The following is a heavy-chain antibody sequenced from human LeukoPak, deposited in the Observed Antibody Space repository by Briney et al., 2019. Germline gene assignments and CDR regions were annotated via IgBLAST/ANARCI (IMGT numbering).Heavy chain of an antibody. Sequence: PGGSLRLSCAASGFTFSSYGMHWVRQAPGKGLEWVAVIWYDGSNKYYADSVKGRFTISRDNSKNTLYLQMNSLGAEDTAVYYCARAYYGSGSYLYFDYWGQGTLVTVSS. CDR3: ARAYYGSGSYLYFDY. V-gene: IGHV3-33*01. CDR2: IWYDGSNK. J-gene: IGHJ4*02. D-gene: IGHD3-10*01. CDR1: GFTFSSYG.